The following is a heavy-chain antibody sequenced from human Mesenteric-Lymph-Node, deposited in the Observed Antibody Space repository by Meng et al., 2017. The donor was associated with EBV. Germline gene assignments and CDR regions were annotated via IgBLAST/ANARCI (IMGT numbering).Heavy chain of an antibody. D-gene: IGHD2-15*01. J-gene: IGHJ4*02. CDR2: INPSGST. CDR3: ARYGCSGGSCYPYFDY. Sequence: VPFLQCGAGVLNPSETLCPSFAAYGGSFSGYNWGWIRQPPGKGLEWIGEINPSGSTNYNSSLKSRVTMSVDTSKNQFSLKLSSVTAADTAVYYCARYGCSGGSCYPYFDYWGQGTLVTVSS. CDR1: GGSFSGYN. V-gene: IGHV4-34*01.